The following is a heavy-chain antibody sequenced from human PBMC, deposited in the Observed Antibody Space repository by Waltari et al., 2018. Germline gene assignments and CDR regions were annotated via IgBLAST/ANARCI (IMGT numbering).Heavy chain of an antibody. CDR1: GYTFTSYA. J-gene: IGHJ5*02. Sequence: QVQLVQSGAEVKKPGASVKVSCKASGYTFTSYAMHWVRQAPGQRREWMGWINAGNGNTKYSQKFQGRVTITRDTSASTAYMELSSLRSEDTAVDYCARNRGIAAAGLNWFDPWGQGTLVIVSS. CDR2: INAGNGNT. V-gene: IGHV1-3*01. D-gene: IGHD6-13*01. CDR3: ARNRGIAAAGLNWFDP.